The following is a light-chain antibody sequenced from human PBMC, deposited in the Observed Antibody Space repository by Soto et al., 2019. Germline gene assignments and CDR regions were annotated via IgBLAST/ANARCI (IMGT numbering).Light chain of an antibody. CDR1: SSDVGDYNY. Sequence: QSALTQPRSVSGSPGQSVTISCTGTSSDVGDYNYVSWYQQHPGKAPKLMIFDVTEWPSGVPDRFSGSKSGNTASLTISGLQADDEADYYCCSYAGSYTWVFGGGTKLTVL. V-gene: IGLV2-11*01. J-gene: IGLJ3*02. CDR2: DVT. CDR3: CSYAGSYTWV.